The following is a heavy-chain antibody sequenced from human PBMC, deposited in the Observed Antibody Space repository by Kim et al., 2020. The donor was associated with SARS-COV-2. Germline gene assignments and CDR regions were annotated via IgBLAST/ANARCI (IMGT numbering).Heavy chain of an antibody. V-gene: IGHV3-23*01. D-gene: IGHD1-26*01. J-gene: IGHJ5*02. CDR3: ARVSVGPLVDRDWFDP. Sequence: SVKGRFTASRDNSKSTLDLEMNSLRGEDTAVYYCARVSVGPLVDRDWFDPWGQGTQVTVSS.